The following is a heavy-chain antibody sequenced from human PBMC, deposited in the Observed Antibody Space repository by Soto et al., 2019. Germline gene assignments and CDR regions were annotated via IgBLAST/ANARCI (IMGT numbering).Heavy chain of an antibody. CDR1: GFTFSKYG. Sequence: QVQLVESGGGVVQPGRSLRLSCAASGFTFSKYGIHWVRHAPGKGLEWVTFISYDGSNEDYADSVKGRFTISRDDSKSTLFLQMNSLRLEDTAIYYCARERESNSGSRYADYWGQGTLVTVSS. CDR2: ISYDGSNE. V-gene: IGHV3-30*03. D-gene: IGHD1-26*01. CDR3: ARERESNSGSRYADY. J-gene: IGHJ4*02.